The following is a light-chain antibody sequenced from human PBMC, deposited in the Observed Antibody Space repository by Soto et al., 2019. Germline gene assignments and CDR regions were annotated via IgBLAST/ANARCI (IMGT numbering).Light chain of an antibody. Sequence: DIQMTQSPSSLSASVGDRVTITCQASQVISNYLNWYQQKPGKAPKLLIYDASNLETGVPSSCSGSGSGKDFTFTISSLQPEDIVTYYFQHNDNPPLTFGQGTRLEIK. J-gene: IGKJ5*01. V-gene: IGKV1-33*01. CDR3: QHNDNPPLT. CDR1: QVISNY. CDR2: DAS.